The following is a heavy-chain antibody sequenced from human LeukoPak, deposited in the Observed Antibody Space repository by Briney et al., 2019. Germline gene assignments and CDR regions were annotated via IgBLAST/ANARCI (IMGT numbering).Heavy chain of an antibody. J-gene: IGHJ4*02. V-gene: IGHV4-59*01. D-gene: IGHD5-24*01. Sequence: PSETLSLTCTVSGGSISSYYWSWIRQPPGKGLEWIGYIYYSGSTNYNPSLKSRVTISVDTSKNQFSLKLSSVTAADTAVYYCARARDGYNTDWGQGTLVTVSS. CDR3: ARARDGYNTD. CDR1: GGSISSYY. CDR2: IYYSGST.